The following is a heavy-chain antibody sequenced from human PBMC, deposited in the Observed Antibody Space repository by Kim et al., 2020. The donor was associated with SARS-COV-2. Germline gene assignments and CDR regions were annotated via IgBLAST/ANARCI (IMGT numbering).Heavy chain of an antibody. D-gene: IGHD2-2*03. CDR3: LKGGWGWIWDH. J-gene: IGHJ4*02. Sequence: GGSLRLSCTTSGFTFTGHAMSWVRQAPGKGLEWVSSIDGSDGTTYYVDSVKGRFAISRDNSKNTLYLQMSALRADDTAVYYCLKGGWGWIWDHWGQGTLVPVSS. V-gene: IGHV3-23*01. CDR2: IDGSDGTT. CDR1: GFTFTGHA.